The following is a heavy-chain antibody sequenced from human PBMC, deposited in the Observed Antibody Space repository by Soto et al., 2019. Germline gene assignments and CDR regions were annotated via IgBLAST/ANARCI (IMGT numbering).Heavy chain of an antibody. Sequence: GDAVKISGTGCGDSFINYWIGWVHQMPGKGLEWMGIIYPGDSDTRYSPSFQGQVTISADKSISTAYLQWSSLKASDTAMYYCARFLYSGYGYFDYWGQGTLVTVSS. CDR2: IYPGDSDT. CDR1: GDSFINYW. J-gene: IGHJ4*02. D-gene: IGHD5-12*01. CDR3: ARFLYSGYGYFDY. V-gene: IGHV5-51*07.